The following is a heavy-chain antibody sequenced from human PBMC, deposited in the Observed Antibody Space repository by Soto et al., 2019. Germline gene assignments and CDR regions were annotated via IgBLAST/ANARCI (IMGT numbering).Heavy chain of an antibody. Sequence: SLRLSCAASGFTFSSYGMHWVRQAPGKGLEWVAVISYDGSNKYYADSVKGRFTISRDNSKNTLYLQMNSLRAEDTAVYYCAKRLRYFDWLPSPPWFDPWGQGTLVTVSS. CDR3: AKRLRYFDWLPSPPWFDP. D-gene: IGHD3-9*01. J-gene: IGHJ5*02. V-gene: IGHV3-30*18. CDR1: GFTFSSYG. CDR2: ISYDGSNK.